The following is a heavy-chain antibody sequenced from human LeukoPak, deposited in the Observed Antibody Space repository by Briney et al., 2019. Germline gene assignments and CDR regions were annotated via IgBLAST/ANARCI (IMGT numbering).Heavy chain of an antibody. Sequence: SETLSLTCTISVGSINNFFWIWIRQPPGKGLEWIGYIYYSGGTNYNPSLKSRVAVSVDTSKNQFSLKLNSVTAADTAVYYCANTDYGDYVLMGWGQGTLVTVSS. CDR3: ANTDYGDYVLMG. CDR2: IYYSGGT. D-gene: IGHD4-17*01. CDR1: VGSINNFF. V-gene: IGHV4-59*12. J-gene: IGHJ4*02.